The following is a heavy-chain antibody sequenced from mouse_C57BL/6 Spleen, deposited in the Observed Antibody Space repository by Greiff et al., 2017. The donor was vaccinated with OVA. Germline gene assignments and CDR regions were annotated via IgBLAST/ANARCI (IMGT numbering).Heavy chain of an antibody. V-gene: IGHV5-17*01. CDR1: GFTFSDYG. Sequence: EVKLMESGGGLVKPGGSLKLSCAASGFTFSDYGMHWVRQAPEKGLEWVAYISSGSSTIYYADTVKGRFTISRDNAKNTLFLQMTSLRSEDTAMYYCARPRYYGSSSFAYWGQGTLVTVSA. CDR2: ISSGSSTI. CDR3: ARPRYYGSSSFAY. D-gene: IGHD1-1*01. J-gene: IGHJ3*01.